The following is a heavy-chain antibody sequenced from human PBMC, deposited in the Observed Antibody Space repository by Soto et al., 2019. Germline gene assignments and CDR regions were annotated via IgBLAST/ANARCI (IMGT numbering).Heavy chain of an antibody. CDR1: GFTFSSYG. Sequence: GGSLRLSCAASGFTFSSYGMHWVRQAPGKGLEWVAVIWYDGSNKYYADSVKGRFTISRDNSKNTLYLQMGSLRAEDMAVYYCARGPRDTYYYDSSGYLGRAFDIWGQGTMVTVSS. CDR3: ARGPRDTYYYDSSGYLGRAFDI. D-gene: IGHD3-22*01. CDR2: IWYDGSNK. J-gene: IGHJ3*02. V-gene: IGHV3-33*01.